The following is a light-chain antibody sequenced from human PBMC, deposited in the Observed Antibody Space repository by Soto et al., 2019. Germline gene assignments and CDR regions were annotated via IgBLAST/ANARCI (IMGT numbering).Light chain of an antibody. V-gene: IGKV3-20*01. CDR1: QSVGRNY. CDR2: GAS. J-gene: IGKJ4*01. Sequence: EIVLTQSPGTLSLSPGERATLSCRASQSVGRNYLAWYQQKPGQAPRLLIYGASSRATGIPDRFSGSGSGTDFTLTFSRLEPEDFAVYYWQQYASSPLTFVGGTRVEIK. CDR3: QQYASSPLT.